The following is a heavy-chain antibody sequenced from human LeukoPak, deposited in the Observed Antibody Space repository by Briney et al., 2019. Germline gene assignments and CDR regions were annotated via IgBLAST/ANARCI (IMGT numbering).Heavy chain of an antibody. CDR1: GDSISSSTYY. J-gene: IGHJ4*02. Sequence: PSETLSLTCTVSGDSISSSTYYRGWIRQPPGKGLEWIGSIFYSGSTYYNPSLKSRVTISVDTSKNQFSLKLSSVTAADTAVYYCASQVIAVTFYFDYWGQGTLVTASS. D-gene: IGHD6-19*01. CDR3: ASQVIAVTFYFDY. CDR2: IFYSGST. V-gene: IGHV4-39*01.